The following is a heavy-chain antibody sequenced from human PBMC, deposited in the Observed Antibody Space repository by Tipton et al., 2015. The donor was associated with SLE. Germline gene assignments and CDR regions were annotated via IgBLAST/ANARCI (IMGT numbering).Heavy chain of an antibody. CDR2: FYTGGST. J-gene: IGHJ6*03. CDR3: ARRSVIKDAYMDV. CDR1: GDSITSGTFY. V-gene: IGHV4-61*02. D-gene: IGHD2-21*01. Sequence: LRLSCTVSGDSITSGTFYYNWIRQPAGKGLEWVGRFYTGGSTDYNPSLKSRVLISIDTSKNQVSLKLTSVTAADTAVYYCARRSVIKDAYMDVWGKGTTVTVSS.